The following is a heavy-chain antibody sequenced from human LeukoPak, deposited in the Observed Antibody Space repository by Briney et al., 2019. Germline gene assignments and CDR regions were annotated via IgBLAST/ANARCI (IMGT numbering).Heavy chain of an antibody. CDR2: IIPILGIA. V-gene: IGHV1-69*02. J-gene: IGHJ4*02. CDR1: GGTFSSYT. Sequence: SVKVSCKASGGTFSSYTISWVRQAPGQGLEWMGRIIPILGIANYTQKFQGRVTITADKSTSTAYMELSSLRSEDTAVYYCASGVYDSSGYSDFDYWGQGTLVTVSS. D-gene: IGHD3-22*01. CDR3: ASGVYDSSGYSDFDY.